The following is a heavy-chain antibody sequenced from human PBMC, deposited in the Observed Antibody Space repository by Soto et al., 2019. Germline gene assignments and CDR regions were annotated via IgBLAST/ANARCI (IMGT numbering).Heavy chain of an antibody. Sequence: QVQLVQSGAEVKKSGASVKISCKASGYSFTGYYIHWVRQAPGQGFEWMGEISPNRGGPKYAQKFQGRVTMTRDMSITTVYMDLSNLSTDDTAVYYCGKGRSGDVGVFYWGQGTLVTVYS. J-gene: IGHJ4*02. V-gene: IGHV1-2*02. D-gene: IGHD1-26*01. CDR3: GKGRSGDVGVFY. CDR2: ISPNRGGP. CDR1: GYSFTGYY.